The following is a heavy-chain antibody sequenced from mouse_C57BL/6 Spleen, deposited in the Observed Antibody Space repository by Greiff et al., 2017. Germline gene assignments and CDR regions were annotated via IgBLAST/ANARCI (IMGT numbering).Heavy chain of an antibody. J-gene: IGHJ1*03. CDR1: GYSFTDYN. CDR2: INPNYGTT. D-gene: IGHD1-1*01. Sequence: VQLQQSGPELVKPGASVKISCKASGYSFTDYNMNWVKQSNGKSLEWIGVINPNYGTTSYNQKFKGKATLTVDQSSSTAYMQLNSLASEDSAVYYCAMSTTVGDWYFDVWGTGTTVTVSS. CDR3: AMSTTVGDWYFDV. V-gene: IGHV1-39*01.